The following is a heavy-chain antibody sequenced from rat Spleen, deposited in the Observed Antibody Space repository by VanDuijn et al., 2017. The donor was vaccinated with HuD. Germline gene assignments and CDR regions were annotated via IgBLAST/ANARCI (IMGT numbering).Heavy chain of an antibody. CDR2: IIYDGSST. Sequence: EVQLVESGGGLVQPGRSLKLSCAASGFTFSDYNMAWVRQAPKKGLEWVATIIYDGSSTYYRDSVKGRFTISRDNAKSTLYLKMDSLRSEDTATYDCATHDPSTTLYYVMDAWGQGASVTVSS. V-gene: IGHV5-7*01. CDR1: GFTFSDYN. J-gene: IGHJ4*01. D-gene: IGHD1-10*01. CDR3: ATHDPSTTLYYVMDA.